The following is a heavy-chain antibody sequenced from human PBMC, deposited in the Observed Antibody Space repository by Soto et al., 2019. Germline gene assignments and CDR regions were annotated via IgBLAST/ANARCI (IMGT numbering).Heavy chain of an antibody. CDR1: GFTFDDYT. CDR3: AKGEWVVVVPAA. V-gene: IGHV3-23*04. CDR2: ISGSGGST. Sequence: EVQLVESGGVVVQPGGSLRLSCAASGFTFDDYTMHWVRQAPGKGLEWVSAISGSGGSTYYADSVKGRFTISRDNSKNTLYLQMNSLRAEDTAVYYCAKGEWVVVVPAAWGQGTLVTVSS. J-gene: IGHJ5*02. D-gene: IGHD2-2*01.